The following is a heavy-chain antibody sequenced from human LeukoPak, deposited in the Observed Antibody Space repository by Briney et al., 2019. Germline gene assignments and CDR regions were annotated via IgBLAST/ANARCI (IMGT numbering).Heavy chain of an antibody. J-gene: IGHJ4*02. CDR2: INPSGGST. CDR1: GYTITSYY. V-gene: IGHV1-46*01. CDR3: ARAYPRLMTTVTSYFDY. Sequence: ASVKVSCKASGYTITSYYMHWVRQAPGQGLEWMGIINPSGGSTSYAQKFQGRVTMTRDTSTSTVYMELSSLRSEDTAVYYCARAYPRLMTTVTSYFDYWGQGTLVTVSS. D-gene: IGHD4-17*01.